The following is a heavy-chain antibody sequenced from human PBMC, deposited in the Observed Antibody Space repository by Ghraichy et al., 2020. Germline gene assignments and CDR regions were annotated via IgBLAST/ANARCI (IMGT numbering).Heavy chain of an antibody. Sequence: GGSLRLSCAASGFTFSSYAMGWVRQAPGKGLEWVSSISPSGGSTYYADSVKGRFTISRDNAKNTLYLQMSSLRAEDTAIYYCAKKMRSSGSAGTTYFDYWGQGTLVSVSS. CDR1: GFTFSSYA. CDR2: ISPSGGST. CDR3: AKKMRSSGSAGTTYFDY. V-gene: IGHV3-23*01. D-gene: IGHD3-22*01. J-gene: IGHJ4*02.